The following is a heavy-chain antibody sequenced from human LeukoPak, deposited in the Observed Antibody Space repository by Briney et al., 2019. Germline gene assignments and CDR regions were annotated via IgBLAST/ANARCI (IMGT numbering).Heavy chain of an antibody. J-gene: IGHJ6*03. CDR1: GGSFSGYY. Sequence: PSETLSLTCAVYGGSFSGYYWSWIRQPPGKGLEWIGEINHSGSTNYNPSLKSRVTISVDTSKNQFSLKLSSVTAADTAVYYCARGYSYGLTHPYYYYYYMDVWGKGTTVTISS. CDR2: INHSGST. CDR3: ARGYSYGLTHPYYYYYYMDV. D-gene: IGHD5-18*01. V-gene: IGHV4-34*01.